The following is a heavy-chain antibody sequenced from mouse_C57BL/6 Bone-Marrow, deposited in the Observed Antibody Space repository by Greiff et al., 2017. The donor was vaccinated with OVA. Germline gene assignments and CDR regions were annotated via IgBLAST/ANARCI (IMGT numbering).Heavy chain of an antibody. CDR1: GYTFTSYW. Sequence: QVQLQQSGAELVKPGASVKLSCKASGYTFTSYWMHWVKQRPGQGLEWIGMIHPNSGSTNYNEKFKSKATLTVDKSSSTAYMQLSSLTSEDSAVYYCRLLRGYFDDWGQGTTLTFSS. CDR3: RLLRGYFDD. D-gene: IGHD1-1*01. J-gene: IGHJ2*01. CDR2: IHPNSGST. V-gene: IGHV1-64*01.